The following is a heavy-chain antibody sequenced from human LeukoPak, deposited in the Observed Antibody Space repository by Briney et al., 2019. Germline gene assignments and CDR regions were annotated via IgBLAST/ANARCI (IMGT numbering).Heavy chain of an antibody. CDR2: ISGSGGST. V-gene: IGHV3-23*01. Sequence: GGSLRLSCSASGFTFSSYAMSWVRQAPGKGLEWVSAISGSGGSTYYADSVKGRFTISRDNSKNTLYLQMNSLRAEDTAVYYCAKAPRDYYDSSGYRFFGRHNWGQGTLVTVSS. J-gene: IGHJ4*02. CDR3: AKAPRDYYDSSGYRFFGRHN. D-gene: IGHD3-22*01. CDR1: GFTFSSYA.